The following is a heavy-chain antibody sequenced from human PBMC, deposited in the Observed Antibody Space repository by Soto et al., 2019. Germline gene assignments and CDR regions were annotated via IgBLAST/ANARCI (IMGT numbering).Heavy chain of an antibody. CDR2: IGTAGDT. V-gene: IGHV3-13*04. Sequence: PGGSLRLSCAASGFTFSSYSMNWVRQATGKGLEWVSAIGTAGDTYYPGSVKGRFTISRENAKNSLYLQMNSLRAGDTAVYYCARDLPSTMVRGFGYGMDVWGQGTTVTVSS. CDR3: ARDLPSTMVRGFGYGMDV. D-gene: IGHD3-10*01. J-gene: IGHJ6*02. CDR1: GFTFSSYS.